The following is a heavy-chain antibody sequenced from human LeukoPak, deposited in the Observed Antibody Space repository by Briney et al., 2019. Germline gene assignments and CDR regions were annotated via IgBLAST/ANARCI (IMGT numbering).Heavy chain of an antibody. CDR1: GFTFSSYG. V-gene: IGHV3-33*01. J-gene: IGHJ5*02. Sequence: GGSLRLSCAASGFTFSSYGMHWVRQAPGKGLEWVAVIWYDGSNKYYADSVKGRFTISRDNSKNTLYLQMNSLRAEDTAVYYCATNRYCSGGSCYSISDWFDPWGQGTLVTVSS. CDR3: ATNRYCSGGSCYSISDWFDP. CDR2: IWYDGSNK. D-gene: IGHD2-15*01.